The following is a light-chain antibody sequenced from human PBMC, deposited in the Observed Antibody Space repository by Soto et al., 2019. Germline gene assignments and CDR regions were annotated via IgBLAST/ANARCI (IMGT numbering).Light chain of an antibody. V-gene: IGKV1-9*01. Sequence: DIQLTQSPSFLSASVTDSVTITCRASQGISSSLAWYQQKPGKAPNLLIYDASTLQGSIPSRFSGSGSATEFPLTISSLQHEDFATYYYQQLESAPHTFGPGTKVDIK. CDR1: QGISSS. J-gene: IGKJ3*01. CDR3: QQLESAPHT. CDR2: DAS.